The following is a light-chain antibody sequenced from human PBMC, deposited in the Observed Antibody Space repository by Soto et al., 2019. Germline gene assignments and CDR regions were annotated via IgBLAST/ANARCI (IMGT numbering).Light chain of an antibody. V-gene: IGKV1-5*03. Sequence: DIQMTQSPSTLSASVGDRVTITCRASQSINSWLAWYQQKPGKAPKLLIHKASSVESGVPSRFSGSGSGTDLTLTISSLQPDDFANYYCQQYESYPLTFGGGTKVEIK. CDR2: KAS. CDR3: QQYESYPLT. CDR1: QSINSW. J-gene: IGKJ4*01.